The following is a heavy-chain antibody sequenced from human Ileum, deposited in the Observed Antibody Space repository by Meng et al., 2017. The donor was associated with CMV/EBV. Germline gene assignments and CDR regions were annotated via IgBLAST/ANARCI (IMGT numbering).Heavy chain of an antibody. Sequence: KTSCYTFSSFGISWVRQAPGQGLEWMGWISSYNGNTNYAQNFQGRVIMTRDTSTSTSYMELRSLRSDDTAVYYCARRNCDSTTCYIDYWGQGTLVTVSS. CDR2: ISSYNGNT. CDR3: ARRNCDSTTCYIDY. J-gene: IGHJ4*02. CDR1: CYTFSSFG. V-gene: IGHV1-18*01. D-gene: IGHD2-2*01.